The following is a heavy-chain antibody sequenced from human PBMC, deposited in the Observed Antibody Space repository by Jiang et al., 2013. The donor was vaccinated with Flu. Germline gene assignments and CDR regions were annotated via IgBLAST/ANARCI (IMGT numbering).Heavy chain of an antibody. J-gene: IGHJ2*01. D-gene: IGHD1-26*01. V-gene: IGHV3-30-3*01. CDR3: AREQSGSYYTDWYFDL. CDR1: GFTFSSYA. Sequence: RSLRLSCAASGFTFSSYAMHWVRQXPGKGLEWVAVISYDGSNKYYADSVKGRFTISRDNSKNTLYLQMNSLRAEDTAVYYCAREQSGSYYTDWYFDLWGRGTLVTVSS. CDR2: ISYDGSNK.